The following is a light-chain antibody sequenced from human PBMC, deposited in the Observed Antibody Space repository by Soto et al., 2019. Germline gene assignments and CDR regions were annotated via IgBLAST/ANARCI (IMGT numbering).Light chain of an antibody. CDR1: QDIDKY. CDR3: QQYDNLPGT. J-gene: IGKJ3*01. CDR2: DAS. Sequence: DIQMTQSPSSLSASVGDRVTITCQASQDIDKYLNWYQQKPGKAPKLLIYDASNLETGVPSRFSGSGSGTDFAFTISTLQPEDIATYYCQQYDNLPGTFGPGTKVDIK. V-gene: IGKV1-33*01.